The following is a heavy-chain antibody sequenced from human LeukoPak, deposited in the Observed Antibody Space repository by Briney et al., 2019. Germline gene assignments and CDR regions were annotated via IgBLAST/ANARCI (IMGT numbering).Heavy chain of an antibody. CDR3: ARLGGIGPIYSSSWPSPFDY. CDR1: GGSFSTYY. D-gene: IGHD6-13*01. J-gene: IGHJ4*02. Sequence: PSESLSLTCSASGGSFSTYYWNCVRQPPGKGLEWIGDICYTGSTNYNPSRKSRVTISVDTSKNQFSLNLSSVTPADTAVYDCARLGGIGPIYSSSWPSPFDYWGQGTPVTVSS. V-gene: IGHV4-59*08. CDR2: ICYTGST.